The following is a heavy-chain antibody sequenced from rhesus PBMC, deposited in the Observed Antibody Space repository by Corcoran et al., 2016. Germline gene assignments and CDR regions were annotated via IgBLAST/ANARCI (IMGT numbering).Heavy chain of an antibody. V-gene: IGHV3-59*01. Sequence: EVRLVESGGGLVQPGGSLRLSCAASGFRFSDYYMHWVRLASGKGLEWVSRISNDGGSTWYAYSVKSRFTISRENAKNPLYLQMNSLRAEDTAVYYCARDLRGWGDYQSHYWGQGVLVTVSS. CDR3: ARDLRGWGDYQSHY. J-gene: IGHJ4*01. D-gene: IGHD3-34*01. CDR1: GFRFSDYY. CDR2: ISNDGGST.